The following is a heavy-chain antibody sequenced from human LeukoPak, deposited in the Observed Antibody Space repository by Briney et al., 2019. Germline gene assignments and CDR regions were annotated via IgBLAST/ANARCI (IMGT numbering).Heavy chain of an antibody. CDR2: INQGGSDK. CDR3: TRDRSRAEDD. CDR1: GFTFSGHW. V-gene: IGHV3-7*01. Sequence: GGSLRLSCAASGFTFSGHWMSWLRQAPGKGLEWVANINQGGSDKYYVDSVKGRFTISRDNANNLLYLQMNSLRGEDTAVYYCTRDRSRAEDDWGQGTLVTVSS. D-gene: IGHD1-14*01. J-gene: IGHJ4*02.